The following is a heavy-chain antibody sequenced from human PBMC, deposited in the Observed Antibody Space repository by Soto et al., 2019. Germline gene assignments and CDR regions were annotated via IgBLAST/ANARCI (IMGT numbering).Heavy chain of an antibody. CDR2: IYPGDFET. V-gene: IGHV5-51*01. CDR1: GYDFTNHW. Sequence: GESLKISCKGSGYDFTNHWIGWVRQMPGKGLEWMGIIYPGDFETRYSPSFQGQVTMSADRSISTAYLQWSSLRASDTAMYYCVRQVAFDICGQGTMVTVSS. J-gene: IGHJ3*02. CDR3: VRQVAFDI.